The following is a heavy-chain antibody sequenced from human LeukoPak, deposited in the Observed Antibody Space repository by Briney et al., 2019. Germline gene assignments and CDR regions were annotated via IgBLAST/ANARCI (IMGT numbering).Heavy chain of an antibody. CDR3: ARNTMVRGGYYYYGMDV. CDR1: GGSISSYY. Sequence: MTSETLSLTCTVSGGSISSYYWSWIRQPPGKGLEWIGCIYYSGSTNYNPSLKSQVTISVDTSKNQFSLKLSSVTAADTAVYYCARNTMVRGGYYYYGMDVWGQGTTVTVSS. CDR2: IYYSGST. J-gene: IGHJ6*02. D-gene: IGHD3-10*01. V-gene: IGHV4-59*01.